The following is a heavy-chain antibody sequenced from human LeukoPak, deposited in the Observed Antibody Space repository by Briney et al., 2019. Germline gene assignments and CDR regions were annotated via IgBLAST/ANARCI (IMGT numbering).Heavy chain of an antibody. D-gene: IGHD3-22*01. CDR1: GYTFTGYY. CDR2: INPNSGGT. V-gene: IGHV1-2*06. Sequence: ASVKVSCKASGYTFTGYYMHWVRQAPGQGLEWMGRINPNSGGTNYAQKFQGRVTMTRDTSISTAYMELSRLRSEDTAVYYCARLVPPNYYDSSGYDYWGQGTLVTVSS. J-gene: IGHJ4*02. CDR3: ARLVPPNYYDSSGYDY.